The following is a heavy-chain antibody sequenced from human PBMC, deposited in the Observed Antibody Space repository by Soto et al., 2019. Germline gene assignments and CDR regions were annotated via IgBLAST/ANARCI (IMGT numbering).Heavy chain of an antibody. D-gene: IGHD7-27*01. CDR3: ARDPTWGLGQ. CDR2: SNSDGSIT. Sequence: EVQLVESGGDLVQPGGSLRLSCAASGFTFSTSWMHWVRQAPGKGLVWISRSNSDGSITNYADSVRGRFTISRDNAKNTLYLQMSSLTAEDTATYYCARDPTWGLGQWGQGTLVTVSS. V-gene: IGHV3-74*01. J-gene: IGHJ1*01. CDR1: GFTFSTSW.